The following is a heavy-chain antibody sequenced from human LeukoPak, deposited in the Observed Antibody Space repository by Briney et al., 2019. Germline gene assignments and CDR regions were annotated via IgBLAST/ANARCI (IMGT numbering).Heavy chain of an antibody. V-gene: IGHV3-23*01. CDR3: AIITFGGVIVIPFDY. CDR2: ISGSGGST. Sequence: GGSLRLSCAASGFTFSSYAMNWVRQAPGKGLELVSAISGSGGSTYYSYSLKGRFTISRDNSKNTLYLQMNSLIAEDTAVYYCAIITFGGVIVIPFDYWGQGTLATVSA. D-gene: IGHD3-16*02. J-gene: IGHJ4*02. CDR1: GFTFSSYA.